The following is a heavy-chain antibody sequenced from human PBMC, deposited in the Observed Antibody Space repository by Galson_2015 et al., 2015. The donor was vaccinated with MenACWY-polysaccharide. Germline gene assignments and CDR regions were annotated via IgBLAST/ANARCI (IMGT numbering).Heavy chain of an antibody. V-gene: IGHV3-21*01. CDR3: ARAGCYSAIFGATNTADLLDT. CDR1: GFTFSSYS. CDR2: ITSSSSYI. J-gene: IGHJ5*02. Sequence: SLRLSCAASGFTFSSYSMNWVRQAPGKGLEWVSSITSSSSYIYYADSVKGRFTISRDNSKNSLYLQMNSLRAEDTAVYYCARAGCYSAIFGATNTADLLDTWGQGALVTVS. D-gene: IGHD3-3*01.